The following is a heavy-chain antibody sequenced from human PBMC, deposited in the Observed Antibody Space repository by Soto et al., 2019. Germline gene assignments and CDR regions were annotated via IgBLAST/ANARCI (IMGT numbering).Heavy chain of an antibody. CDR3: ARDRALGVILPWFHV. CDR1: GFTFRNFG. D-gene: IGHD2-21*01. V-gene: IGHV3-33*01. CDR2: IWNDGSQM. Sequence: QEQLVGSGGGVVQPGRSLRLSCAASGFTFRNFGMHWVRQAPGKGLAWVAVIWNDGSQMYYADSVRGRFTISRDNSKNTLPMQMNRLRADDMGVYYCARDRALGVILPWFHVWGQGTLVTVPS. J-gene: IGHJ5*02.